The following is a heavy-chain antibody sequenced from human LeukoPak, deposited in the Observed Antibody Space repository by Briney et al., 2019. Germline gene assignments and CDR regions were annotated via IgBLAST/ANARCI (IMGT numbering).Heavy chain of an antibody. CDR3: ARSKSSSSWYSY. J-gene: IGHJ4*02. V-gene: IGHV3-7*03. CDR1: GFTFSSYA. CDR2: IKQDGNEK. D-gene: IGHD6-13*01. Sequence: PGGSLRLSCAASGFTFSSYAMSWVRQAPGKGLEWVANIKQDGNEKYYVDSVKGRFTISRDNAKNSLYLQMNSLRAEDTAVYYCARSKSSSSWYSYWGQGTLVTVSS.